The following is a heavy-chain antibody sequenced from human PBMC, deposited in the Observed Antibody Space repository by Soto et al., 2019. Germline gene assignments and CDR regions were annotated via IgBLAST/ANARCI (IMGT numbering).Heavy chain of an antibody. CDR1: GGSISSGDYY. D-gene: IGHD3-3*01. Sequence: SETLSLTCTVSGGSISSGDYYWSWIRQPPGKGLEWIGYIYYSGSTYYNPSLKSRVTVSVDTSKNQFSLKLSSVTAADTAVYYCARDKGITIFGIGWFDPWGQGTLVTVSS. V-gene: IGHV4-30-4*01. CDR2: IYYSGST. CDR3: ARDKGITIFGIGWFDP. J-gene: IGHJ5*02.